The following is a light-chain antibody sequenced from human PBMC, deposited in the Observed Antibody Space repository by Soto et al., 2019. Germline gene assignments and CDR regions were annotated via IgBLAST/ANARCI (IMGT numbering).Light chain of an antibody. Sequence: DIQMTQSPSSLSASVGDIVTITCVASQNIKTYLNWYQQKPWKAPNLLXYAASSLHSGVPSRFSGSGSGTDFTPTISSLQPQDFATYYGQQSFSSPPWTFGQGTKVDIK. CDR2: AAS. CDR1: QNIKTY. CDR3: QQSFSSPPWT. J-gene: IGKJ1*01. V-gene: IGKV1-39*01.